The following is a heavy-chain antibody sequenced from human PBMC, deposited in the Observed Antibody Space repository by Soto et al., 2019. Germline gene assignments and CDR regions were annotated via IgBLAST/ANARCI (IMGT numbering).Heavy chain of an antibody. CDR3: ARHSYGYIEAFDI. CDR2: LYYSGST. CDR1: GGSISSYY. Sequence: QVQLQESGPGLVKPSETLSLTCTVSGGSISSYYWSWVRQPPGKALEWIGYLYYSGSTNYNPSLKSRVTIAVDTSKTQFSLKLSCVTAADTAVYYWARHSYGYIEAFDIWGKGTMVTVSS. V-gene: IGHV4-59*08. D-gene: IGHD6-13*01. J-gene: IGHJ3*02.